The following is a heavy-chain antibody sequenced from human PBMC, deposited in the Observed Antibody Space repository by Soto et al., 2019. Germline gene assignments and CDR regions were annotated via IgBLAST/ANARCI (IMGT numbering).Heavy chain of an antibody. Sequence: SETLSLTCAVYGGSFSGYYWSWIRQPPGKGLEWIGEINHSGSTNYNPSLKSRVTISVDTSKNQFSLKLSSVTAADTAVYYCARGPHMVYAIRRNHYFDYWGQGTLVTVSS. J-gene: IGHJ4*02. CDR2: INHSGST. V-gene: IGHV4-34*01. CDR1: GGSFSGYY. CDR3: ARGPHMVYAIRRNHYFDY. D-gene: IGHD2-8*01.